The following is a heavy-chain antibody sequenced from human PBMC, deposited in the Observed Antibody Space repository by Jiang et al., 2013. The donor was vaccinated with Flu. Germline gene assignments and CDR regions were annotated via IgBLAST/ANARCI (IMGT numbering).Heavy chain of an antibody. Sequence: SVKVSCKASGYTFTSYYMHWVRQAPGQGLEWMGIINPSGGSTSYAQKFQGRVTMTRDTSTSTVYMELSSLRSEDTAVYYCARVGHVNTYFGVVHDNWFDPGAREPWSPSPQ. CDR2: INPSGGST. V-gene: IGHV1-46*01. D-gene: IGHD3-3*01. CDR3: ARVGHVNTYFGVVHDNWFDP. CDR1: GYTFTSYY. J-gene: IGHJ5*02.